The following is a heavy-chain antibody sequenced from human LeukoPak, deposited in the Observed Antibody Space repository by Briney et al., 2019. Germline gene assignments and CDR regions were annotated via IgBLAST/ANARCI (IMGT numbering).Heavy chain of an antibody. J-gene: IGHJ4*02. CDR2: IKRDGSEK. Sequence: GSLRLSCAASGFTFSSYAMSWVRQAPGKGLEWVASIKRDGSEKYYLDSVKGRFTISRDNAKNALYLQMNNLRAEDTAVYYCARSSSGWWDYWGQGTLVTVSS. CDR3: ARSSSGWWDY. D-gene: IGHD6-19*01. V-gene: IGHV3-7*01. CDR1: GFTFSSYA.